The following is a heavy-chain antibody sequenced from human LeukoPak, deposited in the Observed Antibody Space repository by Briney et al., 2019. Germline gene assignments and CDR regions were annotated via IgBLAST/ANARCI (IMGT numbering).Heavy chain of an antibody. Sequence: PGGSLRLSCAASGFIFSSYTMHWVRQAPGKGLEWVSVISYDGSNKYYADSVRGRFTISRDSSKNTLYLQMDSLRTDDSAVYYCARDVNPSSSWYSFDSWGQGTLVTVSS. CDR3: ARDVNPSSSWYSFDS. CDR2: ISYDGSNK. D-gene: IGHD6-13*01. CDR1: GFIFSSYT. V-gene: IGHV3-30-3*01. J-gene: IGHJ4*02.